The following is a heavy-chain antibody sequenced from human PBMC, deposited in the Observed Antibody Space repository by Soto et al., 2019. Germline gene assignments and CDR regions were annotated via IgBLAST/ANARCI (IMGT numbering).Heavy chain of an antibody. CDR1: GGTFSGDA. Sequence: QAQLMQSGAEVKKPGSSVKVSCTASGGTFSGDAINWVRQAPGQGLEWMGGIIPLIGITDYGQKFQGRITIDADESTGTTYMDLRGLRYEDTAVYYCARDPRSITGATSSEDFQHWGQGTLVSVSS. CDR3: ARDPRSITGATSSEDFQH. V-gene: IGHV1-69*01. D-gene: IGHD1-20*01. J-gene: IGHJ1*01. CDR2: IIPLIGIT.